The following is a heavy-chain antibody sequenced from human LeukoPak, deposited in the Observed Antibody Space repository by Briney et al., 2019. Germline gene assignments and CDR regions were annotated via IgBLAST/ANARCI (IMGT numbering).Heavy chain of an antibody. CDR2: IYYNGNT. J-gene: IGHJ4*02. CDR3: ARDGYNPIDY. Sequence: TSETLSLTCVVSGGSISTSSYYWDWLRQPPGKGLEWIASIYYNGNTYYNVSLKSRVTISVDTSKNQFSLKLSSVTAADTAVYYCARDGYNPIDYWGQGTLVTVSS. D-gene: IGHD5-24*01. V-gene: IGHV4-39*02. CDR1: GGSISTSSYY.